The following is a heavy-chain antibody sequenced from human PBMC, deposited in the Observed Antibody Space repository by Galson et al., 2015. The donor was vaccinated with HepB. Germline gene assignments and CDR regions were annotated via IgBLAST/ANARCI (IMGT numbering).Heavy chain of an antibody. CDR2: ISWNSGTI. J-gene: IGHJ6*02. D-gene: IGHD3-16*01. Sequence: SLRLSCAASGFTFDNYVMHWVRQAPGKGLELVSGISWNSGTIAYADSVKGRFTISRDNAKNSLYLQMNSLRAEDTALYYCAKDFAGRLGGGLFMGGYYGMDVWGQGTPVTVSS. V-gene: IGHV3-9*01. CDR3: AKDFAGRLGGGLFMGGYYGMDV. CDR1: GFTFDNYV.